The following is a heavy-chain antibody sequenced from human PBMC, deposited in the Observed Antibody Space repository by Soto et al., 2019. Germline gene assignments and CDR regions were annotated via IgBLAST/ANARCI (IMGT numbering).Heavy chain of an antibody. CDR3: ARDPWGVGIWFNP. D-gene: IGHD3-16*01. CDR1: GGSINTGGYY. J-gene: IGHJ5*02. Sequence: SETLSLTCTVSGGSINTGGYYWSWIRQHPGKGLEWIGNIDNSGNTYYNPSLKSRVTISVDTSKNQFSLKLSSVTAADAAVYYCARDPWGVGIWFNPWGQGTQVTVSS. V-gene: IGHV4-31*03. CDR2: IDNSGNT.